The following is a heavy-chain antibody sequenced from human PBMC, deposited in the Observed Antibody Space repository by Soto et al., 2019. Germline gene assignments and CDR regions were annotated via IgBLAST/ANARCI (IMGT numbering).Heavy chain of an antibody. CDR1: GYTFSSYS. CDR3: ARDNGYYDL. CDR2: ISTYSGDT. V-gene: IGHV1-18*04. Sequence: SSVKVSCKTSGYTFSSYSINWVRQAPGQGLEWVAWISTYSGDTDFVEWVQGRVTVTLDKSARTPFMEVRGLTSDDTDVCFRARDNGYYDLWGQGTLVTVSS. J-gene: IGHJ4*03.